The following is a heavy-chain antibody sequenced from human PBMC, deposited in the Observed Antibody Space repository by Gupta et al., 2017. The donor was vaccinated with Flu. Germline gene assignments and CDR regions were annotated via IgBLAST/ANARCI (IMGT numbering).Heavy chain of an antibody. CDR3: ARIGDYYLGS. V-gene: IGHV4-31*03. D-gene: IGHD3-22*01. Sequence: QVQLQESGPRLVKPSQTLSLTCTVSGGSFTTVSSGSFSRGRYCWSWVRQRPGKGLEWIGGIYYSGYTSYSPSLTSRVAISIDTSKNQFSLEVNSVTAADTAVYYCARIGDYYLGSWSQGSLVTVSS. CDR2: IYYSGYT. CDR1: GGSFTTVSSGSFSRGRYC. J-gene: IGHJ5*02.